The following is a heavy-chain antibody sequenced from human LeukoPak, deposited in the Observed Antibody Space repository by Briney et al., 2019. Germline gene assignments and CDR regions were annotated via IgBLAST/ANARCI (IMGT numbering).Heavy chain of an antibody. D-gene: IGHD3-9*01. CDR3: AHAPYDILTENWFDP. V-gene: IGHV2-5*01. Sequence: SGPTLVNPTQTLTLTCTFSGFSLSTSGVGVGWVRQPPGKTLEWLALIYWNDDKRYSPSLKSRLTITKDTSKNQVVLTMTNMDPVDTATYYRAHAPYDILTENWFDPWGQGTLVTVSS. J-gene: IGHJ5*02. CDR2: IYWNDDK. CDR1: GFSLSTSGVG.